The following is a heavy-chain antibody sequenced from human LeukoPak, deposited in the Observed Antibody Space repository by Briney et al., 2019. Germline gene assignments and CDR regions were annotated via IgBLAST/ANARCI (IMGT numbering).Heavy chain of an antibody. V-gene: IGHV4-4*07. D-gene: IGHD6-13*01. Sequence: SETLSLTCSVSGGSISGYYWSWIRQPAGKGLEWIGRIYTSGSTNYNPSLKSRVTMSVDTSKNQFSLKLSSVTAADTAVYYCARAPPGIAAAGIWGGGGYFDYWGQGTLVTVSS. J-gene: IGHJ4*02. CDR3: ARAPPGIAAAGIWGGGGYFDY. CDR1: GGSISGYY. CDR2: IYTSGST.